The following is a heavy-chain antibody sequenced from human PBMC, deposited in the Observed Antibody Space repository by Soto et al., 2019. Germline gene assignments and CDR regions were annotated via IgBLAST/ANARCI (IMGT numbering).Heavy chain of an antibody. V-gene: IGHV4-59*01. Sequence: PSETLSLTCTVSGGSISSYYWSWIRQPPGKGLEWIGYIYYSGSTNYNPSLKSRVTMSVDTSKRQFSLKLSSVTAADTAVYYCARDTSMKDYGMDVWGQGTTVNVSS. CDR2: IYYSGST. CDR3: ARDTSMKDYGMDV. CDR1: GGSISSYY. J-gene: IGHJ6*02. D-gene: IGHD5-18*01.